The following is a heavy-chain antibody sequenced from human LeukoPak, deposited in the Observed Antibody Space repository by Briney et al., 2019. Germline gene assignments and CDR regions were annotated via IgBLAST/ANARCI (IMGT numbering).Heavy chain of an antibody. CDR3: ARDRPDAFDI. CDR2: ISYDGSNK. V-gene: IGHV3-30*04. CDR1: GFTFSSYA. J-gene: IGHJ3*02. Sequence: GGSLRLSCAASGFTFSSYAMHWVRQAPGKGLEWVAVISYDGSNKYYADSVKGRFTISRDNSKNTLYLQMNSLRAEDTAVYYCARDRPDAFDIWGQGTMVTVSS.